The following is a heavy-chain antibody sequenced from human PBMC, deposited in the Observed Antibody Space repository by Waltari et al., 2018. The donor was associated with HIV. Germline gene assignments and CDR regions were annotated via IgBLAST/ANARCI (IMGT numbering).Heavy chain of an antibody. CDR1: GGSFSGYY. J-gene: IGHJ6*01. Sequence: QVQLQQWGAGLLRPSETLSLTCAVYGGSFSGYYWSWIRQPPGKGLEWIGEINQSGSSNYNPSLKSRVTISVDTSKNQFSLRLRSVTAADTAVYYCARDSVPSFDYGDYYYYGMDVWSQGTTVTVSS. CDR3: ARDSVPSFDYGDYYYYGMDV. D-gene: IGHD4-17*01. CDR2: INQSGSS. V-gene: IGHV4-34*01.